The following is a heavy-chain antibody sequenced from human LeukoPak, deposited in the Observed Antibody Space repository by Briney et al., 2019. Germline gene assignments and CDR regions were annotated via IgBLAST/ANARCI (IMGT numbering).Heavy chain of an antibody. V-gene: IGHV3-15*01. CDR3: ATPGRIPEAANWFDP. D-gene: IGHD6-13*01. J-gene: IGHJ5*02. CDR2: IKTRTDGGTT. Sequence: GGSLKLSCEASGFTFPNAWMSWLRQAPGKGLEWVGNIKTRTDGGTTDYAAPVKGRFTISRDDSENTLYLQMNSLKTEDTAVYYCATPGRIPEAANWFDPWGQGTLVTVSS. CDR1: GFTFPNAW.